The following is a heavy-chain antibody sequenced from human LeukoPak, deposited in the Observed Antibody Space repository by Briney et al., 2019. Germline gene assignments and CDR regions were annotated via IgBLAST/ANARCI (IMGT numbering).Heavy chain of an antibody. V-gene: IGHV1-2*02. D-gene: IGHD6-13*01. CDR3: ARGGIAAAWCFFDP. J-gene: IGHJ5*02. Sequence: ASMKVSCKASGYTFTAYYMNWARQAPGQGLEWLGWINPKNGATNYPQKFQGRVSLTRDTSISTAYMELSRLRSDDTAMYYCARGGIAAAWCFFDPWGQGSLVTVSS. CDR2: INPKNGAT. CDR1: GYTFTAYY.